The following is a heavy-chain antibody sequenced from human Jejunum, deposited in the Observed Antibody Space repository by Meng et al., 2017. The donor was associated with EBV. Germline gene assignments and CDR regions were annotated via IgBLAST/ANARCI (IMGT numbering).Heavy chain of an antibody. J-gene: IGHJ5*02. CDR1: CDSVTGYNY. Sequence: QVQVADAGPGLVKPSEALALTCSVSCDSVTGYNYWTWIRQPPGKGLEWIGNLYYAGKAIYKPSLQSRVTISVDTSKNQISLKVTSVTAADTAIYYCARGRGYDYGDSWGQGTLVTVSS. CDR2: LYYAGKA. CDR3: ARGRGYDYGDS. V-gene: IGHV4-61*01. D-gene: IGHD5-12*01.